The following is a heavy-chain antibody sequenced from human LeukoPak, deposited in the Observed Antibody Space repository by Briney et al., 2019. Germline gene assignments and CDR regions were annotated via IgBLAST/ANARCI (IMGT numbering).Heavy chain of an antibody. Sequence: ASVKVSCKASGYTFTSYYMHWVRQAPGQGLEWMGIINPSGGSTSYAQKFQGRVTMTRDTSTSTVYMELSSLRSEDTAVYYCARSSWGHIVVVPAAMDYWGQGTLVTVSS. CDR1: GYTFTSYY. J-gene: IGHJ4*02. V-gene: IGHV1-46*01. CDR3: ARSSWGHIVVVPAAMDY. CDR2: INPSGGST. D-gene: IGHD2-2*01.